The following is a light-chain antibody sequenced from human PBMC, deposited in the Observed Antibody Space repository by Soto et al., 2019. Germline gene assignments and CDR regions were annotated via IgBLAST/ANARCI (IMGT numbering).Light chain of an antibody. V-gene: IGKV3-11*01. CDR3: QQRGNWPLT. Sequence: EIVLTQSPATLSLSPGERATLSCRARQSVSSYLAWYQQKPGQAHRLLIYDASNRATGIPARFSGSGSGTDFTLSISSLEHGDVAVYYCQQRGNWPLTFGGGTKVEIK. CDR1: QSVSSY. CDR2: DAS. J-gene: IGKJ4*01.